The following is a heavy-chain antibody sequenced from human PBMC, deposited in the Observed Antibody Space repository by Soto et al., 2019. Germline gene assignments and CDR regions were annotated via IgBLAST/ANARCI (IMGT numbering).Heavy chain of an antibody. V-gene: IGHV3-33*01. CDR2: IWYDGSNK. CDR3: ARDFSFNRLLHWYFDR. Sequence: QVQLVESGGGVVQPGRSLRLSCAASGFTFSSYDMHWVRQAPGKGLEWMAVIWYDGSNKYYADSVKGRFTISRDNSKNTLYLQMNSLGAEDTAVYYCARDFSFNRLLHWYFDRWGRGTLVTVSS. D-gene: IGHD2-21*02. J-gene: IGHJ2*01. CDR1: GFTFSSYD.